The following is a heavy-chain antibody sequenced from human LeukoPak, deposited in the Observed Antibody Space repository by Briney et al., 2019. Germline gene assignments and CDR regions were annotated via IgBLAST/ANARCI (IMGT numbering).Heavy chain of an antibody. CDR1: GFTFNKYW. Sequence: GALRLSCVDFGFTFNKYWMSWVRQAPGKGLEWLVNINQDGSEKYYVDSVKGRFTISRDNAKNSVYLQMNSLRGEDTAVYHCARGLATAAAYWGQGTPVTVSS. CDR3: ARGLATAAAY. J-gene: IGHJ4*02. CDR2: INQDGSEK. V-gene: IGHV3-7*01. D-gene: IGHD6-13*01.